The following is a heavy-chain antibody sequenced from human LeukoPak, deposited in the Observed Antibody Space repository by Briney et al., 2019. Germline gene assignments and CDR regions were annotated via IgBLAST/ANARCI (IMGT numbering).Heavy chain of an antibody. Sequence: GASVKVSCKASGGTFSSYAISWVRQAPGQGLEWMGRIIPILGIANYAQKFQGRVTITADKSTSTAYMELSSLRSEDTAVYYCAREFWSVYYYCFDYWGQGTLVTVSS. D-gene: IGHD3-3*01. CDR1: GGTFSSYA. V-gene: IGHV1-69*04. CDR2: IIPILGIA. J-gene: IGHJ4*02. CDR3: AREFWSVYYYCFDY.